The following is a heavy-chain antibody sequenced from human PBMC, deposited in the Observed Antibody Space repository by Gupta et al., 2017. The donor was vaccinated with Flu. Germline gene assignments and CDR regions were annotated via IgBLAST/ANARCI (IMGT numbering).Heavy chain of an antibody. CDR3: AKDQQVGPAAYYFDY. CDR1: SYG. V-gene: IGHV3-30*18. D-gene: IGHD6-13*01. J-gene: IGHJ4*02. Sequence: SYGMHWVRQAPGKGLEWVTVISSDGNDYHYADSVKGRFTVSRDNSKNTLYLQMNSLRAEDTAVYYCAKDQQVGPAAYYFDYWGQGTLVTVSS. CDR2: ISSDGNDY.